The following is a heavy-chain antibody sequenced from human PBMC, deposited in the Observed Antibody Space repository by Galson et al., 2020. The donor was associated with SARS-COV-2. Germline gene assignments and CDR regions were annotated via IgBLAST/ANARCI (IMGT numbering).Heavy chain of an antibody. J-gene: IGHJ5*02. CDR3: ARDMSGGYNWFDP. CDR1: GASITSYH. CDR2: IYYTGTT. D-gene: IGHD3-16*01. Sequence: ASETLSLTCTVSGASITSYHWCWIRQSPGRVLEWIGCIYYTGTTNDNPSLKSRVTISVDTSKNQFSLKLSSLTVADTAVYYCARDMSGGYNWFDPWGQGTLVTVSS. V-gene: IGHV4-59*12.